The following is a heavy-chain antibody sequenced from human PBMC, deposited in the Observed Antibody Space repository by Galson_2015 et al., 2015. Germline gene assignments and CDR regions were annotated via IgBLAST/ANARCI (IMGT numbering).Heavy chain of an antibody. Sequence: SLRLSCAASGFTFSSYAMSWVRQAPGKGLEWVSGVSSSSGSTYADSVKGRFTISRDSSKNTLYLQMDSLRADDTAVYYCASPGYSSSGYYWGQGTLVTVSS. V-gene: IGHV3-23*01. CDR2: VSSSSGST. J-gene: IGHJ4*02. D-gene: IGHD6-6*01. CDR1: GFTFSSYA. CDR3: ASPGYSSSGYY.